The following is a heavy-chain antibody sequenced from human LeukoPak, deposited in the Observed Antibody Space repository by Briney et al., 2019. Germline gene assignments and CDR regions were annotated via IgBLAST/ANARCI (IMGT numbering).Heavy chain of an antibody. D-gene: IGHD3-3*01. CDR2: ISSSSSYI. CDR3: ARDYGEGYYFLDY. Sequence: GGSRRLSCAASGFTFSSYSMNWVRQAPGKGLEWVSSISSSSSYIYYADSVKGRCTISRDNAKNSLYLQMNSLRAEDTAVYYCARDYGEGYYFLDYWGQGTLVTVSS. V-gene: IGHV3-21*01. CDR1: GFTFSSYS. J-gene: IGHJ4*02.